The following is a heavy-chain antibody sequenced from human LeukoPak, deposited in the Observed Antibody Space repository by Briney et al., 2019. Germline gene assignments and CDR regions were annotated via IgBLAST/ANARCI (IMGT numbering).Heavy chain of an antibody. CDR3: ARGFYGIRWGVFDV. Sequence: GGSLRLSCAASGFSFSDYAVSWIRQAPGKRMEWISYRSSSGSATYYAESVTDRFTISRDHANNSVYLHLNSLRVEDTALYYCARGFYGIRWGVFDVWGQGTMVSVSS. V-gene: IGHV3-11*04. J-gene: IGHJ3*01. CDR1: GFSFSDYA. D-gene: IGHD4-23*01. CDR2: RSSSGSAT.